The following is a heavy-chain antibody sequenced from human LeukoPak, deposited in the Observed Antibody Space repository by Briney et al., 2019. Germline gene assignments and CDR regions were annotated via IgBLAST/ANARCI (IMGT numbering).Heavy chain of an antibody. J-gene: IGHJ4*02. CDR2: ITHSGST. V-gene: IGHV4-34*01. CDR3: ARGSNYDDSSGYDPHFDY. D-gene: IGHD3-22*01. CDR1: GGSFSGYF. Sequence: ASETLFLTCALYGGSFSGYFWSWIRQPPGKGLEWIGEITHSGSTNDNPSLKSRVTISVDTSKNQFSLKLSSVTAADTAVYYCARGSNYDDSSGYDPHFDYRGQGTLVTVSS.